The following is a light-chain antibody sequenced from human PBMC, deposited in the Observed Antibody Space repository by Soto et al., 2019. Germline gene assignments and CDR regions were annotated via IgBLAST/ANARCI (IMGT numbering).Light chain of an antibody. CDR2: GAS. Sequence: EIVLTQSTGTLFLSPGERATLSCRASQSVSSTYIAWYQQNPGQAPRLLIYGASSRATGIPDRFSGSGSGTDFTLTISRLEPEDFAVYFCQQYGRSPPFTFGQGTKVEIK. CDR1: QSVSSTY. J-gene: IGKJ2*01. CDR3: QQYGRSPPFT. V-gene: IGKV3-20*01.